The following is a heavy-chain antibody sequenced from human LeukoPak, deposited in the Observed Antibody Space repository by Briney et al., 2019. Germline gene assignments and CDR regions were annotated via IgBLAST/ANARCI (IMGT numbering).Heavy chain of an antibody. CDR3: AKIQGVRGVMYYFDY. V-gene: IGHV3-23*01. CDR2: ISGSGGST. D-gene: IGHD3-10*01. J-gene: IGHJ4*02. CDR1: GFTFSSYA. Sequence: PGGSLRLSCAASGFTFSSYAMSWVRQAPGKGLEWVSAISGSGGSTYYADSVKGRFTISRDNSKNTLYLQMNSLRAEDTAVYYCAKIQGVRGVMYYFDYWGQGTLVTVSS.